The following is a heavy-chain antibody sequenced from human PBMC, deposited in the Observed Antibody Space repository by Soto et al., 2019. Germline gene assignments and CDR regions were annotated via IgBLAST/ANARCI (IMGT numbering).Heavy chain of an antibody. CDR2: ISASSTYI. CDR3: ARGWLRGPWMY. CDR1: GFIFSSYT. J-gene: IGHJ4*02. D-gene: IGHD5-12*01. Sequence: EVQLVESGGGLVKPGGSLRLSCAASGFIFSSYTMNWVRQAPGKGLEWVSSISASSTYIYYADSLKGRFTISRDNAYTSLYLLMNGLRAEDTAVYYCARGWLRGPWMYWGQGTLVTVAS. V-gene: IGHV3-21*01.